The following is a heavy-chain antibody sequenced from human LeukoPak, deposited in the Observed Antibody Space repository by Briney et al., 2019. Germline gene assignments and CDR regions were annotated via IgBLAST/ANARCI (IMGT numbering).Heavy chain of an antibody. Sequence: SQTLSLTCTVSGGSISSGSHYWSWIRQPAGKGLEWIGRIYTTGRTIYNPSLKSQVTISINTSKNQFSLKLTSVTATDTAMYYCARESLEFRFFDFWGQGALVTVSS. CDR3: ARESLEFRFFDF. V-gene: IGHV4-61*02. CDR1: GGSISSGSHY. CDR2: IYTTGRT. J-gene: IGHJ4*02. D-gene: IGHD1-1*01.